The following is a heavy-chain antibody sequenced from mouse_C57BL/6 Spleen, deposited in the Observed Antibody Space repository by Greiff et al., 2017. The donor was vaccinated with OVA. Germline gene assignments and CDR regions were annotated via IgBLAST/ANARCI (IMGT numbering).Heavy chain of an antibody. V-gene: IGHV1-59*01. D-gene: IGHD1-1*01. J-gene: IGHJ2*01. CDR2: IDPSDSYT. CDR1: GYTFTSYW. Sequence: VQLQQPGAELVRPGTSVKLSCKASGYTFTSYWMHWVKQRPGQGLEWIGVIDPSDSYTNYNQKFKGKATLTVDTSSSTAYMQLSSLTSEDSAVYYCARVTYYYGSREYFDYWGQGTTLTVSS. CDR3: ARVTYYYGSREYFDY.